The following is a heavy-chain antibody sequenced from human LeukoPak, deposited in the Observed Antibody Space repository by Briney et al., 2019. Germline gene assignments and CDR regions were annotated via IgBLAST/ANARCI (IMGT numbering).Heavy chain of an antibody. CDR1: GFTFSQYA. J-gene: IGHJ4*02. V-gene: IGHV3-30*04. CDR2: ISYDGSNK. Sequence: GGSLRLSCAASGFTFSQYAIHWVRQAPGKGLEWVAVISYDGSNKYYADSVKGRFTISRDNSKNTLDLQMNSLRAEDTAVYYCARVPYYYDRSGLYYFDYWGQGTLVIVSS. CDR3: ARVPYYYDRSGLYYFDY. D-gene: IGHD3-22*01.